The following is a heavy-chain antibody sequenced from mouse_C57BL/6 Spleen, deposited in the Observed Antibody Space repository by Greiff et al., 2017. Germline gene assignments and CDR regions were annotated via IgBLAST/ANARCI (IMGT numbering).Heavy chain of an antibody. D-gene: IGHD2-4*01. CDR2: ISYDGSN. J-gene: IGHJ3*01. Sequence: EVKLQESGPGLVKPSQSLSLTCSVTGYSITSGYYWNWIRQFPGNKLEWMGYISYDGSNNYNPSLKNRISITRDTSKNQFFLKLNSVTTEDTATYYCARGDYDTWFAYWGQGTLVTVSA. CDR1: GYSITSGYY. CDR3: ARGDYDTWFAY. V-gene: IGHV3-6*01.